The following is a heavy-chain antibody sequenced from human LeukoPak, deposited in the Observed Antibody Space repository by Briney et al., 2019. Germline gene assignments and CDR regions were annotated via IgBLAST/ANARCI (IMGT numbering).Heavy chain of an antibody. CDR3: ARGGFYGHPFDF. J-gene: IGHJ4*02. D-gene: IGHD3-10*01. CDR1: GGSISDSIYY. Sequence: SETLSLTCTVSGGSISDSIYYWGWIRQPPGKGLEWIGSIYYSGTTYYSPSLESRVTISVGTSNNQVSLNLNSVTAADTAIYFCARGGFYGHPFDFGGQGTLVTVSS. V-gene: IGHV4-39*07. CDR2: IYYSGTT.